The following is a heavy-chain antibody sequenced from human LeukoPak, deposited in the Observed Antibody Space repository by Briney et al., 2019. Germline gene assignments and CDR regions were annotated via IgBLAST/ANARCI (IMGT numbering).Heavy chain of an antibody. V-gene: IGHV1-2*02. CDR3: ARDDKNAYDAFDI. CDR1: GYTFTGYY. CDR2: INPNSGGT. J-gene: IGHJ3*02. D-gene: IGHD2-21*01. Sequence: GASVKVSCKASGYTFTGYYTHWVRQAPGQGLEWMGWINPNSGGTNYAQKFQGRVTMTRDTSISTAYMELSRLRSDDTAVYYCARDDKNAYDAFDIWGQGTMVTVSS.